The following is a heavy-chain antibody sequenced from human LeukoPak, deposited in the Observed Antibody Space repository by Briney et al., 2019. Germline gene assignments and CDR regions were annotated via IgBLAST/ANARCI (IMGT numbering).Heavy chain of an antibody. CDR1: GGSFSGYY. V-gene: IGHV4-34*01. CDR3: ATRSVASWYPLDY. J-gene: IGHJ4*02. D-gene: IGHD6-13*01. Sequence: PSETLSLTCAVYGGSFSGYYWSWIRQPPGKGLEWIGEINHSGSTDYNPSLKSRITMSLGTSKNQFSLRLSSVTAADTAVYYCATRSVASWYPLDYWGQGTLVTVSS. CDR2: INHSGST.